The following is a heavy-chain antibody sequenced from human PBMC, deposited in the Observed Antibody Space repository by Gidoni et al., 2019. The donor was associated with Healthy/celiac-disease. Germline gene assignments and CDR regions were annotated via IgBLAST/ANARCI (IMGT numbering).Heavy chain of an antibody. J-gene: IGHJ4*02. CDR2: ISWNSGSI. D-gene: IGHD6-6*01. CDR1: GFTFDDYA. V-gene: IGHV3-9*01. CDR3: AKDMGYSSSSGALDY. Sequence: EVQLVESGGGLVQPGRSLRLSCAASGFTFDDYAMHWVRQAPGKGLEWVSGISWNSGSIGYADSVKGRFTISRDNAKNSLYLQMNSLRAEDTALYYCAKDMGYSSSSGALDYWGQGTLVTVSS.